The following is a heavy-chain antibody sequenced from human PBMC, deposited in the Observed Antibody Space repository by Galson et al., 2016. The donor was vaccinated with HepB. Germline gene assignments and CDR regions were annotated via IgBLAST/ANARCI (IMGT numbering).Heavy chain of an antibody. J-gene: IGHJ4*02. D-gene: IGHD2-21*02. CDR3: AKMDCGRDCPRDY. V-gene: IGHV3-7*01. CDR1: GFTFSTSW. CDR2: IKPDGSEQ. Sequence: SLRLSCAASGFTFSTSWMTWVRQAPGEGLEWVANIKPDGSEQYYVDSVKGRFTVSRDNSKNTLFLQMSNLRVEDTAVYYCAKMDCGRDCPRDYWGQGTLVTVSS.